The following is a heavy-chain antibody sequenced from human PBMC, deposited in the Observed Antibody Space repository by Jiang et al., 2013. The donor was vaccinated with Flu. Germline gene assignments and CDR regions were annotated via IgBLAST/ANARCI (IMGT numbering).Heavy chain of an antibody. V-gene: IGHV4-34*01. CDR3: ASRYSYGWNYYYYMDV. J-gene: IGHJ6*03. Sequence: SRVTISVDTSKNQFSLKLSSVTAADTAVYYCASRYSYGWNYYYYMDVWGKGTTVTVSS. D-gene: IGHD5-18*01.